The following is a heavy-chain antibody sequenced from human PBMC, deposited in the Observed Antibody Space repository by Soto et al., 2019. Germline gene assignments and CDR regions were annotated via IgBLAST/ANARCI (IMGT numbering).Heavy chain of an antibody. CDR2: ISGSGGST. V-gene: IGHV3-23*01. J-gene: IGHJ4*02. D-gene: IGHD3-3*01. Sequence: EVQLLESGGGLVQPGGSLRLSCADSGFTFSSYAMSWVRQAPGKGLEWVSAISGSGGSTYYADSVKGRFTISRDNSKNTLYLQMNSLRAEDTAVYYCAKDRGVHMCSGYDFWSVDYWGQGTLVTVSS. CDR1: GFTFSSYA. CDR3: AKDRGVHMCSGYDFWSVDY.